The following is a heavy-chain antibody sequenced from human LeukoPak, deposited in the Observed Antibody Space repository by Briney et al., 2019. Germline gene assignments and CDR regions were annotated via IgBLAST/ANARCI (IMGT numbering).Heavy chain of an antibody. V-gene: IGHV3-30*02. CDR3: AKDRVGAAAGSYIFDY. CDR1: GFTFSSYG. D-gene: IGHD6-13*01. J-gene: IGHJ4*02. Sequence: GGSLRLSCAASGFTFSSYGMHWVRQAPGKGLEWVAFIRYDGSNKYYADSVKGRFTISRDNSKNTLYQQMNSLRAEDTAVYYCAKDRVGAAAGSYIFDYWGQGTLVTVSS. CDR2: IRYDGSNK.